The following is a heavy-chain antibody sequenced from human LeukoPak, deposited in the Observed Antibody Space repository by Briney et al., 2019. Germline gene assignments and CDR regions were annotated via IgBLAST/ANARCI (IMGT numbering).Heavy chain of an antibody. Sequence: GASVKVSFKASGYTFTSNYIHWVRQAPGQGLEWMGIINPSGGSTSYAQKFQGRVTMTRDMSTSTAYMELSSLRSEDTAVYYCARGLLKWTHDHWGQGTLVAVSS. CDR3: ARGLLKWTHDH. J-gene: IGHJ4*02. CDR2: INPSGGST. V-gene: IGHV1-46*01. CDR1: GYTFTSNY. D-gene: IGHD3-3*01.